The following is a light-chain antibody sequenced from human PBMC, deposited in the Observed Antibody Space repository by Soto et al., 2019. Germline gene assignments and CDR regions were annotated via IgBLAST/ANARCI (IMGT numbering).Light chain of an antibody. CDR2: GAS. V-gene: IGKV3D-15*01. CDR3: QQYNNWPPIT. Sequence: EIVMTQSPATLSVSPGERATLSCRASQSVNSNLAWYQQKAGQAPRLLIYGASTRATGIPARFSGSGSGTEFTLSISSLQSEDSAVYYCQQYNNWPPITFGQGTRLEIK. J-gene: IGKJ5*01. CDR1: QSVNSN.